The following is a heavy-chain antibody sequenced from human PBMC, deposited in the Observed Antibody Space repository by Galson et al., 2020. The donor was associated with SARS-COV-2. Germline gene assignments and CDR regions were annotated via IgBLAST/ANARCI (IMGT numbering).Heavy chain of an antibody. CDR3: ARAPTMIVVGINAFDS. CDR2: TYYSGST. D-gene: IGHD3-22*01. CDR1: GVSISSGRYY. V-gene: IGHV4-31*03. J-gene: IGHJ3*02. Sequence: SQTLSLTCTVSGVSISSGRYYWSWPRPHPRPGLEWNRYTYYSGSTYYNPSLKSRVNISGDTSKNQFSRKLSSVTAADPAVYYCARAPTMIVVGINAFDSWGQGKMVTVSS.